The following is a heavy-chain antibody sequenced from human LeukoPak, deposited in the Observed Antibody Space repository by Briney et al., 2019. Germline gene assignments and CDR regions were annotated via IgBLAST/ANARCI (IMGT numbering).Heavy chain of an antibody. D-gene: IGHD6-13*01. J-gene: IGHJ4*02. CDR3: ARGSWSAADTSIDY. Sequence: PGGSLRLSCAASGFTFRTYWMNWARQAPGKGLVWVSRIESDGSSTSYADSVKGRFTISRDNAANTLYLQMNSLRAEDTAVYYCARGSWSAADTSIDYWGQGTLVTVSS. CDR1: GFTFRTYW. CDR2: IESDGSST. V-gene: IGHV3-74*01.